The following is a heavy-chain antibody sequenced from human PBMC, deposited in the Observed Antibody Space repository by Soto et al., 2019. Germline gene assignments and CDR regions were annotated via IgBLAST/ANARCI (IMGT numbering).Heavy chain of an antibody. V-gene: IGHV1-69*06. D-gene: IGHD2-2*01. CDR1: GGTFSTYA. Sequence: QVQLVQSGAEVRKPGSSVNVSCKASGGTFSTYAINWVRQAPGLGPEWMGGIIPIFGTTNYAQRFQGRITIAADKSTSTSYMELSSLRSEDTAVYYCARARGGVSESVAAAILDWHFDLWGRGTLVTVSS. J-gene: IGHJ2*01. CDR3: ARARGGVSESVAAAILDWHFDL. CDR2: IIPIFGTT.